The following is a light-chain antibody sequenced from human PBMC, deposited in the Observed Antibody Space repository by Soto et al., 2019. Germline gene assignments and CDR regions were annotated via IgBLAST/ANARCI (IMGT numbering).Light chain of an antibody. V-gene: IGKV3-15*01. CDR2: DTS. CDR3: QQYSNWPPFT. J-gene: IGKJ5*01. Sequence: EIVLTQSPGTLSLSPGERATLACRTSLSVSHKLAWYQQKPGQAPMLLIYDTSTRATGIPSRFSGSGSGTEFTLTISSLQSADSAVYYCQQYSNWPPFTFGQGTRLEIK. CDR1: LSVSHK.